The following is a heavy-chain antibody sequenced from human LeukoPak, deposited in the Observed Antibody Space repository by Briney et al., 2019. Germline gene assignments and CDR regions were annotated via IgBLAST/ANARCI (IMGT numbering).Heavy chain of an antibody. CDR3: TSSDGDILTGYQAYYYGMDV. D-gene: IGHD3-9*01. CDR2: IRSKAYGGTT. Sequence: GRSLRLSCTASGFTFGDYAMSWFRQAPGKGLEWVGFIRSKAYGGTTEYAASVKGRFTISRDVSKSIAYLQMNSLKTEDTAVYYCTSSDGDILTGYQAYYYGMDVWGQGTTVTVSS. CDR1: GFTFGDYA. V-gene: IGHV3-49*03. J-gene: IGHJ6*02.